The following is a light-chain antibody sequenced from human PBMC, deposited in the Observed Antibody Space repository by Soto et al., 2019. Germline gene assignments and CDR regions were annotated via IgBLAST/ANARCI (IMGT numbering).Light chain of an antibody. Sequence: EVVLTQSPGTLSLSPVETATLSCRACGSIINDYSAWDPQRPCQPPRLLVYATSKRPPGLPHRFGGSGSGTDFTLTISRLEPEDFAVYYCQQSGRSPLFGQGPRLEIK. V-gene: IGKV3-20*01. CDR1: GSIINDY. CDR3: QQSGRSPL. CDR2: ATS. J-gene: IGKJ5*01.